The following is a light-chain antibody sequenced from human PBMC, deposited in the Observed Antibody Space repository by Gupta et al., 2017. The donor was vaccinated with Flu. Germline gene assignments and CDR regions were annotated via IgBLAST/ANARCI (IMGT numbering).Light chain of an antibody. V-gene: IGLV1-44*01. CDR3: ATWDDNMNGVI. CDR2: TNN. CDR1: SSNIGSNT. J-gene: IGLJ2*01. Sequence: QSVLTQPPSTSGAPGQRVTISCSGSSSNIGSNTVNWYQQLPGTAPKLLISTNNQRPSGVPDRFSGSKSGTSASLAISGLQSEDEADYYCATWDDNMNGVIFGGGTKLTVL.